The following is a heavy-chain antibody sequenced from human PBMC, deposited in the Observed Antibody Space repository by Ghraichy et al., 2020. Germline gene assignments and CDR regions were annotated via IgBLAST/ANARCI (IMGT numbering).Heavy chain of an antibody. Sequence: SETLSLTCTVSGGSIGRYYWSWIRQPPGKGLEWIGYIFYSGSTSYNPSLKSRVTISVDTSKNQFSLRLNSVTAADTAVYYCARVLSTSSSFDFDYWGQGTLVTVSS. J-gene: IGHJ4*02. CDR2: IFYSGST. CDR3: ARVLSTSSSFDFDY. V-gene: IGHV4-59*01. CDR1: GGSIGRYY. D-gene: IGHD2-2*01.